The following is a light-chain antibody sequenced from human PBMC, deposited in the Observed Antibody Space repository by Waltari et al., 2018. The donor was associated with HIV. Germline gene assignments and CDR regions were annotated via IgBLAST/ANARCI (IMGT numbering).Light chain of an antibody. J-gene: IGLJ2*01. CDR3: SLYTGTTNVL. V-gene: IGLV2-18*01. CDR2: EVN. CDR1: SSDVGSYNR. Sequence: QSALTQPPSVSGSPGQSVSISCTGSSSDVGSYNRGSWYQQPPGTAPKLIIYEVNNRPSGVPDRFSGSQSGNTASLTISGLQAEDEADYYCSLYTGTTNVLFGGGTKLTVL.